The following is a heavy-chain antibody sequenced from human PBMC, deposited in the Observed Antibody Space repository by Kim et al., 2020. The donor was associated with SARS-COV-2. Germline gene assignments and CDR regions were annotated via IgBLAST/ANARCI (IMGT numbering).Heavy chain of an antibody. CDR3: ARRQFTSGWYYFDY. Sequence: DADAVKGRCTISRDNAKNTLYLQRNSLRAEDTAVYYCARRQFTSGWYYFDYWGQGTLVTVSS. D-gene: IGHD6-19*01. J-gene: IGHJ4*02. V-gene: IGHV3-74*01.